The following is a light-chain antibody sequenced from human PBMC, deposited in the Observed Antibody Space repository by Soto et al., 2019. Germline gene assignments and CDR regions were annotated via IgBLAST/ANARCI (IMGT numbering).Light chain of an antibody. J-gene: IGKJ1*01. CDR1: QTISSW. Sequence: DIQMTQSPSTLSGSVGDRVTITCRASQTISSWLAWYQQTPGKAPKLLIYKASTLKSGVPSRFSGSGSGTEFTLTISSLQPDDFATYYCQHYNSYSEACGQGTKGDIK. CDR3: QHYNSYSEA. CDR2: KAS. V-gene: IGKV1-5*03.